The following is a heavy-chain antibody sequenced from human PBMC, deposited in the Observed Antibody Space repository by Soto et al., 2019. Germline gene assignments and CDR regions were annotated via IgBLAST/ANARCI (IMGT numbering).Heavy chain of an antibody. CDR1: GYTFTSYD. V-gene: IGHV1-18*01. CDR2: ISAYNGNT. J-gene: IGHJ6*02. D-gene: IGHD3-10*01. Sequence: ASVKVSCKASGYTFTSYDISWVRQAPGQGLEWMGWISAYNGNTNYAQKLQGRVTMTTDTSTSTAYMELRSLRSDDTAVYYCARDIRLLWFGELIGNYYYGMDVWGQGTTVTV. CDR3: ARDIRLLWFGELIGNYYYGMDV.